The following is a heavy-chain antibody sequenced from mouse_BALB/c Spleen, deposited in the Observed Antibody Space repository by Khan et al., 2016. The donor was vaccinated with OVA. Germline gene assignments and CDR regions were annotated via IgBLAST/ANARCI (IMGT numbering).Heavy chain of an antibody. CDR3: ARRGYGNYWFAY. D-gene: IGHD2-1*01. J-gene: IGHJ3*01. Sequence: VQLQQSGAELVRPGALVKLSCKASGFNIEDYYMNWVKQRPEQGLEWIGWIDPENGDTIYDPKFQGKASVTADTSSNTAYLQLSRLTSEDTAVYYCARRGYGNYWFAYWGQGTLVTVSA. CDR1: GFNIEDYY. CDR2: IDPENGDT. V-gene: IGHV14-1*02.